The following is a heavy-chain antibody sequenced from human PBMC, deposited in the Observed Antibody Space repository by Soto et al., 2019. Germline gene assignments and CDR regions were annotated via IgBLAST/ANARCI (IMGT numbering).Heavy chain of an antibody. J-gene: IGHJ1*01. CDR3: ARRGRQCSRGSCYEYFQH. Sequence: PSETLSLTCTVSGGSISSYYWGWIRQPPGKGLEWIGYIYYSGSTNYNPSLKSRVTISVDTSKNQFSLKLSSVTAADTAVYYCARRGRQCSRGSCYEYFQHWGQGTLVTVSS. CDR1: GGSISSYY. D-gene: IGHD2-15*01. V-gene: IGHV4-59*08. CDR2: IYYSGST.